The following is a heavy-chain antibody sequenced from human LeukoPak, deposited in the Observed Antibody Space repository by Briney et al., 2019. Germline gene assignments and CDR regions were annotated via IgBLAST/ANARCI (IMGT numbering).Heavy chain of an antibody. CDR1: GFTFSTYY. Sequence: GGSLRLSCAASGFTFSTYYMSWVRQAPGKGLEWVASIKEDGSEKYYVDSVKGRFTISRDNAKNSLYLQMNSLRAEDTAMYYCASSGWYSTPNWFDPWGQGTLVIVSS. D-gene: IGHD6-19*01. CDR3: ASSGWYSTPNWFDP. V-gene: IGHV3-7*01. J-gene: IGHJ5*02. CDR2: IKEDGSEK.